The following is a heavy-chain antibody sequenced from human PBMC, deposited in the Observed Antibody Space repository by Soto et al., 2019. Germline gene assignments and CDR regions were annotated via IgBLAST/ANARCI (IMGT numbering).Heavy chain of an antibody. CDR1: GGSISSGGYY. Sequence: PSETLSLTCTVSGGSISSGGYYWSWIRQHPGKGLEWIGYIYYSGSTYYNPSLKSRVTISVDTSKNQFSLKLSSVTAADTAVYYCARDLGDQHCTNGVCLYYYYGMDVWGQGTTVTVSS. CDR2: IYYSGST. D-gene: IGHD2-8*01. J-gene: IGHJ6*02. CDR3: ARDLGDQHCTNGVCLYYYYGMDV. V-gene: IGHV4-31*03.